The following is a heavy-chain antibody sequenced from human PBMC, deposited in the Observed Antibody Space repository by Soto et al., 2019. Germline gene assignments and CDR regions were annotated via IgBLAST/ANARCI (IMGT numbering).Heavy chain of an antibody. CDR1: GYPFSTSY. D-gene: IGHD6-6*01. V-gene: IGHV1-2*02. CDR3: ARVEGSASSTGD. Sequence: QVLLVQSGPEVKIPGASVKISCRASGYPFSTSYIHWVRQAPGQGLEWLGWVSPNNGRTLFAQKFQGRVTLTRDTSFSTAYMELTKLTSDDTATYYCARVEGSASSTGDWGQGTLITVSS. CDR2: VSPNNGRT. J-gene: IGHJ4*02.